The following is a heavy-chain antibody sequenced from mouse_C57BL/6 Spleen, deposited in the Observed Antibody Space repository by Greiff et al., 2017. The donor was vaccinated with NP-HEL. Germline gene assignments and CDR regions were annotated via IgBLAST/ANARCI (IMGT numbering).Heavy chain of an antibody. D-gene: IGHD1-1*01. V-gene: IGHV1-15*01. Sequence: QVQLQQSGAELVRPGASVTLSCKASGYTFTDYEMHWVKQTPVHGLEWIGAIDPETGGTAYNQKFKGKAILTADKSSSTAYMELRSLTSEDSAVYYCTRRTTDGAMDYWGQGTSVTVSS. J-gene: IGHJ4*01. CDR2: IDPETGGT. CDR1: GYTFTDYE. CDR3: TRRTTDGAMDY.